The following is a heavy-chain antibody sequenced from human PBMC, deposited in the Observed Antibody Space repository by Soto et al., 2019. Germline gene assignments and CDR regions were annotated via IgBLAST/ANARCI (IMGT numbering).Heavy chain of an antibody. J-gene: IGHJ6*02. V-gene: IGHV4-4*07. Sequence: ETLSRTCTFSGGSISSYYWSWIRQPAGKGLEWIGHIYSSGSTNYNPSLKSRVTMSVDTSKEEFSLKLSSVTAADTAVYYCARTTGSYYYDSSGTRAYGMDVWGQGTTVTVSS. CDR3: ARTTGSYYYDSSGTRAYGMDV. CDR2: IYSSGST. D-gene: IGHD3-22*01. CDR1: GGSISSYY.